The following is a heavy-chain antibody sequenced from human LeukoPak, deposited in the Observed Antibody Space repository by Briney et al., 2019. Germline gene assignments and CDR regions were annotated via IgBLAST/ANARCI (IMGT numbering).Heavy chain of an antibody. V-gene: IGHV4-39*07. CDR3: ARENGDTANNWFGP. Sequence: PSETLSLTCTVSGGSISSSSYYWGWIRQPPGKGLEWIGSIYYSGSTYYNLSLKSRVTISVDTSKNQFSLKLSSVTAADTAVYYCARENGDTANNWFGPWGQGTLVTVSS. D-gene: IGHD5-18*01. J-gene: IGHJ5*02. CDR1: GGSISSSSYY. CDR2: IYYSGST.